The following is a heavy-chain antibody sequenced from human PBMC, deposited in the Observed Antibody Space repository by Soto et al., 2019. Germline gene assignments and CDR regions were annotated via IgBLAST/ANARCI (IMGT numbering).Heavy chain of an antibody. J-gene: IGHJ5*02. V-gene: IGHV1-69*02. CDR1: GGTFSSYT. CDR2: IIPIHGIA. Sequence: QVQLVQSGAEVKKPGSSVKVSCKASGGTFSSYTISWVRQSHGQGLEGMGWIIPIHGIANYAQKFHGRVTITADKSRSTAYMELSSLRAEDTAVYYCARAPEGWFDPWGQGTLVTVSS. CDR3: ARAPEGWFDP.